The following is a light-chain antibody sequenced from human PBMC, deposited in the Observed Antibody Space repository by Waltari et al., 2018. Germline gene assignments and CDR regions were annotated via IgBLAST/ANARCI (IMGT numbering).Light chain of an antibody. V-gene: IGLV2-14*03. CDR1: SSDIGLYNF. CDR2: GVS. J-gene: IGLJ3*02. Sequence: QSALTQPASVSGSPGQSITISCTGTSSDIGLYNFVFWYQPHPEKAPKRVFYGVSNRTPGVSNRFSRSKSGNTASLTISGLQAEDEADYVCSSYTSTSSPWVFGGGTKLTVL. CDR3: SSYTSTSSPWV.